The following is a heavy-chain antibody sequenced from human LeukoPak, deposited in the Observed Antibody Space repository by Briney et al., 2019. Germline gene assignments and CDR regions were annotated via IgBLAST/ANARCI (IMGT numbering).Heavy chain of an antibody. CDR1: GLTFSNFA. D-gene: IGHD7-27*01. CDR3: ARDSWGFDF. Sequence: PGGSVKLSCAASGLTFSNFAMHWVRQAPGKGLEWVAMMSYDGSNKYTDSVKGRFTISRDNSKNMVDLYMSNLKIEDTAVYYCARDSWGFDFWGQGTLVTVSS. V-gene: IGHV3-30*04. CDR2: MSYDGSNK. J-gene: IGHJ4*02.